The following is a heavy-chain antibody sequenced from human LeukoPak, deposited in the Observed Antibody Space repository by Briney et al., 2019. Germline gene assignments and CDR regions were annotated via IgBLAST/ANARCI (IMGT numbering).Heavy chain of an antibody. V-gene: IGHV3-53*01. CDR1: GFTFSSYE. CDR2: IYSSGDA. Sequence: GGSLRLSCAASGFTFSSYEMNWVRQTPGKGLQWVALIYSSGDAYTPDSVKGRFTISRDDSENTLYLQMDSLRAEDTAVYYCATGYYFGSGSYGYLDYWGQGTLVTVSS. CDR3: ATGYYFGSGSYGYLDY. D-gene: IGHD3-10*01. J-gene: IGHJ4*02.